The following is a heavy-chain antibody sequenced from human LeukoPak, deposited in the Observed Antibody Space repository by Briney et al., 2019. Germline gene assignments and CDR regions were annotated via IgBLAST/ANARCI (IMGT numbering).Heavy chain of an antibody. J-gene: IGHJ6*02. V-gene: IGHV3-23*01. CDR3: AREAGGQQLGDYYYGMDV. D-gene: IGHD6-13*01. CDR1: GFTLSSYA. CDR2: ISGSGGST. Sequence: GGSLRLSCAASGFTLSSYAMSGVRQAPGKGLEWVSAISGSGGSTYYADSVKGRFTISRDNSKNTLYLQMNSLRAEDTAVYYCAREAGGQQLGDYYYGMDVWGQGTTVTVSS.